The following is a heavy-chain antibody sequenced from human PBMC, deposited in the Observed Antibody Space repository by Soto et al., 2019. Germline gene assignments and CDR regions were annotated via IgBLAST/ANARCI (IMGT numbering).Heavy chain of an antibody. CDR1: GYTFTNYG. V-gene: IGHV1-18*01. D-gene: IGHD3-22*01. J-gene: IGHJ6*02. Sequence: ASVKVSCKASGYTFTNYGLTWVRQAPGQGPEWVGWISAYNGNTHYAQKLQGRVAMTTDTSTSTAYMELRSLSSDDTAVYYCAMYYYDSSGPRYYYYYYGMDVWGQGTTVTVSS. CDR3: AMYYYDSSGPRYYYYYYGMDV. CDR2: ISAYNGNT.